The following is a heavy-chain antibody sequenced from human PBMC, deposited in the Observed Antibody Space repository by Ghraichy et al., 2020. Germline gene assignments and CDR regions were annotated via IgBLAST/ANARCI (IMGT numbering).Heavy chain of an antibody. CDR1: GVSISSYY. D-gene: IGHD6-13*01. CDR3: ARDMNGGGAAAHFDY. Sequence: SETLYLTCTVSGVSISSYYWSWIRQPPGKGLEWIGYIYYSGSTNYNPSLKSRVTISVDTSTNQFSLMLSSVTAADTAVYYCARDMNGGGAAAHFDYWGQGTLVTVSS. CDR2: IYYSGST. V-gene: IGHV4-59*01. J-gene: IGHJ4*02.